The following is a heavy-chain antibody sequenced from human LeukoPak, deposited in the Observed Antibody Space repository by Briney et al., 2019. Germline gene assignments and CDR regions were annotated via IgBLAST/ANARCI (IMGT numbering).Heavy chain of an antibody. CDR2: INSDGSST. Sequence: LSGGSLRLSCAASGFTFSSYWMHWVRQAPGKGLVWVSRINSDGSSTSYADSVKGRFTISRDKAKNTLYLQMNSLRAEDTAVYYCARDGYYDYVWGSYRYTWFDPWGQGTLVTVSS. J-gene: IGHJ5*02. CDR1: GFTFSSYW. CDR3: ARDGYYDYVWGSYRYTWFDP. D-gene: IGHD3-16*02. V-gene: IGHV3-74*01.